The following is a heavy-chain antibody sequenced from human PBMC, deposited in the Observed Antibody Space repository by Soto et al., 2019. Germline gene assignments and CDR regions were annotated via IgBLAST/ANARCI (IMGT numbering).Heavy chain of an antibody. D-gene: IGHD3-9*01. V-gene: IGHV4-31*03. CDR1: GGSISSGGYY. Sequence: QVQLQESGPGLLKPSQTLSLNYTVSGGSISSGGYYWSWIRQHPGKGLEWIGYIYYSGSTYYNPSLKSRVTISVDTSKNQFSLKLSSVTAADTAVYYCARIGDILTGYYYGMDVWGQGTTVTVSS. CDR3: ARIGDILTGYYYGMDV. J-gene: IGHJ6*02. CDR2: IYYSGST.